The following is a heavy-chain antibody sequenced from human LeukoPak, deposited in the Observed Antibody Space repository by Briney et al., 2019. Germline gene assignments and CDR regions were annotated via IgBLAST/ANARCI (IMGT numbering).Heavy chain of an antibody. J-gene: IGHJ6*02. CDR1: GFTFSTYS. D-gene: IGHD2-2*01. Sequence: PGGSLRLSCVASGFTFSTYSMNWVRQAPGKGLEWVSSITSGCTYIHYGDSVRGRFAIARDNAENTLHLQMNSLRAEDTAVYYCARDLSHCSSSACYSFDYYYGMDVWGQGTTVTVS. CDR3: ARDLSHCSSSACYSFDYYYGMDV. V-gene: IGHV3-21*01. CDR2: ITSGCTYI.